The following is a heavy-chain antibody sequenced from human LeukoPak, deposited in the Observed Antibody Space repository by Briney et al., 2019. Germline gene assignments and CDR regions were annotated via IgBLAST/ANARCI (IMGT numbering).Heavy chain of an antibody. J-gene: IGHJ4*02. CDR1: GYSFTSYW. V-gene: IGHV5-51*01. Sequence: GESLKISCKGPGYSFTSYWIGWVRQMPGKGLEWMGIIYPGDSDTRYSPSFQGQVTISADKSISTAYLQWSSLKASDTAMYYCARAGDSSGYYYHYWGQGTLVTVSS. CDR2: IYPGDSDT. D-gene: IGHD3-22*01. CDR3: ARAGDSSGYYYHY.